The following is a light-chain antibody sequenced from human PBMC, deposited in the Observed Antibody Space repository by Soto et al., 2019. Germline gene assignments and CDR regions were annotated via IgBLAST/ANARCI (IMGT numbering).Light chain of an antibody. V-gene: IGKV3-20*01. CDR2: DAS. Sequence: EIVLTQSPGTLSLSPGERATLSCRASQSVSSTYLAWYQQKPGQAPRLLIYDASSRATGIPDWFSGSGSGTDFTLTISRLEPEGCAGYYCQHYSSSPGFFTFGPGTKVEIK. CDR3: QHYSSSPGFFT. CDR1: QSVSSTY. J-gene: IGKJ3*01.